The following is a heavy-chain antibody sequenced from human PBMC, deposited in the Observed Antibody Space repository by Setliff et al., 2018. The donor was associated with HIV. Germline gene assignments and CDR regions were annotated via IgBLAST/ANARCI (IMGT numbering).Heavy chain of an antibody. Sequence: KVSCKASGGTFSRHAFSWVRQAPGQGLEWMGGIIPTFDTANYAQKFQGRVTITAGKSTNTVYMELNSLRSEDTAMYYCARGVHSGGSGWYNWYFDLWGRGTLVTVSS. J-gene: IGHJ2*01. V-gene: IGHV1-69*06. CDR2: IIPTFDTA. D-gene: IGHD6-19*01. CDR1: GGTFSRHA. CDR3: ARGVHSGGSGWYNWYFDL.